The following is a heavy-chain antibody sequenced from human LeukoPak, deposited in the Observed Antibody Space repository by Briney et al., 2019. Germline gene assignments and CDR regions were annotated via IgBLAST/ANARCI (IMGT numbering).Heavy chain of an antibody. CDR1: GFTFSTYW. CDR2: IYQDGSEK. D-gene: IGHD2-15*01. Sequence: GGSLRLSCAASGFTFSTYWMTWVRQAPGKGLEWVANIYQDGSEKHYVDSVKGRFTISRDNAKNSLYLQMNSLRAEDTAVFYCARSSCTYCSGGFCYGWYFDLWGRGTLVTVSS. CDR3: ARSSCTYCSGGFCYGWYFDL. V-gene: IGHV3-7*01. J-gene: IGHJ2*01.